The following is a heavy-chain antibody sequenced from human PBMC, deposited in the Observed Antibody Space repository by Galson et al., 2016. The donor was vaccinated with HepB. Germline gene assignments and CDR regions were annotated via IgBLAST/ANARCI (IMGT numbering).Heavy chain of an antibody. CDR3: ARDLLNLAAPDY. D-gene: IGHD6-13*01. J-gene: IGHJ4*02. CDR1: GFTFSSYW. Sequence: SLRLSCAASGFTFSSYWMSWVRHAPGKGLEWVANIKQDGSEKYYVDSVKGRFTISRDNAKNSLYLQMNSLRAEGTAVYYCARDLLNLAAPDYWGQGTLVTVSS. CDR2: IKQDGSEK. V-gene: IGHV3-7*03.